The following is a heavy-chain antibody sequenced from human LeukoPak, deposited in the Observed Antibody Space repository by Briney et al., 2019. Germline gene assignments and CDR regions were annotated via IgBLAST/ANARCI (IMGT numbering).Heavy chain of an antibody. J-gene: IGHJ5*02. CDR3: ARKLGVVVAATGVHWFDP. V-gene: IGHV1-2*02. CDR1: GYTFTGYY. Sequence: ASVKVSCKASGYTFTGYYMHWVRQAPGQGLEWMGWINPSSGGTNYAQKFQGRVTMTRDTSISTAYMELSRLRSDDTAVYYCARKLGVVVAATGVHWFDPWGQGTLVTVSS. CDR2: INPSSGGT. D-gene: IGHD2-15*01.